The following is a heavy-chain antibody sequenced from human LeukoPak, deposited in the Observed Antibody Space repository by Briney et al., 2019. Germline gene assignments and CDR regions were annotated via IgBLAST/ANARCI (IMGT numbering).Heavy chain of an antibody. Sequence: GGSLRLSCAASGFTFSSYAMSWVRQAPGKGLGWVSAISGSGGSTYYADSVKGRFTISRDNSKNTLYLQMNSLRAEDTAVYYCAKKVADIVVVVAAWYFDPWGRGTLVTVSS. CDR1: GFTFSSYA. D-gene: IGHD2-15*01. J-gene: IGHJ2*01. CDR2: ISGSGGST. V-gene: IGHV3-23*01. CDR3: AKKVADIVVVVAAWYFDP.